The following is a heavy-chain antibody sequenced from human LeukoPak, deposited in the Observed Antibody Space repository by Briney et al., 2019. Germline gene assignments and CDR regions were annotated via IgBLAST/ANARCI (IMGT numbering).Heavy chain of an antibody. CDR2: INSDGSST. J-gene: IGHJ4*02. CDR3: ARSGDAFWRGYYTFDY. CDR1: GFTFSSYW. D-gene: IGHD3-3*01. Sequence: GGSLRLSCAASGFTFSSYWMHWVRQAPGKGLVWVSRINSDGSSTSYADSVKGRFTISRDNAKNTLYLQMNSLRAEDTAVYYSARSGDAFWRGYYTFDYSGQGTLVTVSS. V-gene: IGHV3-74*01.